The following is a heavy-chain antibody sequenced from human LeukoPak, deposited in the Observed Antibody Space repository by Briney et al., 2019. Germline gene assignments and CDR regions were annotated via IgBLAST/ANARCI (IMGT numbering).Heavy chain of an antibody. J-gene: IGHJ2*01. V-gene: IGHV4-34*01. CDR2: INHSGST. Sequence: SETLSLTCAVSGGSFSGYYLSWIRQPPGKGLEWIGEINHSGSTNYNPSLKSRVTISVDTSKNQFSLKLSSVTAADTAVYYCARSIAVAGPRYFDLWGRGTLVTVSS. D-gene: IGHD6-19*01. CDR3: ARSIAVAGPRYFDL. CDR1: GGSFSGYY.